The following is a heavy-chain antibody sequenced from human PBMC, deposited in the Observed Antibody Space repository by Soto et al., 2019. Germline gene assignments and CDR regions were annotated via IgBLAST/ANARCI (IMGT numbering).Heavy chain of an antibody. CDR3: ARDPIDIPPENDY. J-gene: IGHJ4*02. CDR1: GYSFTSYG. CDR2: ISAYNGNT. V-gene: IGHV1-18*01. D-gene: IGHD2-2*02. Sequence: QVLLVQSGAEVKKPGASVKVSCKASGYSFTSYGISWVRQAPGQGLEWMGWISAYNGNTDYAQNLQGRVTLTTDTSTSTDYMEMRSLRSDDTAVYYCARDPIDIPPENDYWGQGTLVTVFS.